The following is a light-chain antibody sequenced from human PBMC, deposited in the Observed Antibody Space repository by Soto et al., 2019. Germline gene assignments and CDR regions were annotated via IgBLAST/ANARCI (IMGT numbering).Light chain of an antibody. CDR2: DVT. V-gene: IGLV2-14*03. CDR1: STDVGDFNY. CDR3: SSYSRSTTHVV. J-gene: IGLJ2*01. Sequence: QSALTQPASVSGSPGRSVTISCTGTSTDVGDFNYVSWYQHLPGRAPKLLIYDVTNRPPGISYRFSASKSGRTASLTISGLQAEDEADYYCSSYSRSTTHVVFGGGTKLTVL.